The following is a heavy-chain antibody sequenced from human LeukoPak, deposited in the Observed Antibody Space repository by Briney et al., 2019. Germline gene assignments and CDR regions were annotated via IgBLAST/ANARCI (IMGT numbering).Heavy chain of an antibody. D-gene: IGHD2-2*01. CDR3: ARVRIVVVPAEGHYFDY. J-gene: IGHJ4*02. CDR2: IRGSGDDK. V-gene: IGHV3-21*01. CDR1: GFSFSSYD. Sequence: PGGSLRLSCAASGFSFSSYDMNWVRQAPGKGLEWVSSIRGSGDDKFYTDSVKGRFTISRDNAKNTLYLQMNSLRAEDTAVYYCARVRIVVVPAEGHYFDYWGQGTLVTVSS.